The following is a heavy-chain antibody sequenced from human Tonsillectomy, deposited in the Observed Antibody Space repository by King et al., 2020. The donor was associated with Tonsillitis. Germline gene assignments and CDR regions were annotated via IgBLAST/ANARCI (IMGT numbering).Heavy chain of an antibody. CDR2: IRSKPYGETT. Sequence: QLVQSGGGLVQPGRSLRLSCTASGFTFGDYAMSWFRQAPGKGLEWVGFIRSKPYGETTEYAASVKGRFTISRDDSTSIAYLQMNSLKTEDTAVYYCTSDSYFDSSGYFPLPSPVYWGQGTLVTVSS. CDR3: TSDSYFDSSGYFPLPSPVY. D-gene: IGHD3-22*01. CDR1: GFTFGDYA. J-gene: IGHJ4*02. V-gene: IGHV3-49*03.